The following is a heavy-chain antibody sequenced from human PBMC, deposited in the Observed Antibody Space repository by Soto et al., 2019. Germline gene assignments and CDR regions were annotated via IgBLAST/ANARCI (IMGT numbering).Heavy chain of an antibody. V-gene: IGHV1-2*02. CDR1: GYTFTGYY. D-gene: IGHD5-18*01. J-gene: IGHJ4*02. CDR2: INPNSGGT. CDR3: AREDVDTAMVYKI. Sequence: QVQLVQSGAEVKKPGASVKVSCKASGYTFTGYYMHWVRQAPGQGLEWMGWINPNSGGTNYAQKVQGRVTMTRDTSISTAYMELSRLRSDDTAVYYCAREDVDTAMVYKIWGQGTLVTVSS.